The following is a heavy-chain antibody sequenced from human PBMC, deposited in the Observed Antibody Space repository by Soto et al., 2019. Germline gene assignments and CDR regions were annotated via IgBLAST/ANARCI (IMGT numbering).Heavy chain of an antibody. J-gene: IGHJ4*02. V-gene: IGHV4-59*01. CDR2: IYYSGST. CDR1: GGSITSSY. Sequence: QVQLQESGPGLVKTSETLSLTCTVSGGSITSSYWSWIRQPPGKGLEWIGYIYYSGSTNYNPSLKSRVTISVDTSKNQFSLNLSSVTAADTAVYFCARGLRYFDWWGQGTLVTVSS. D-gene: IGHD3-9*01. CDR3: ARGLRYFDW.